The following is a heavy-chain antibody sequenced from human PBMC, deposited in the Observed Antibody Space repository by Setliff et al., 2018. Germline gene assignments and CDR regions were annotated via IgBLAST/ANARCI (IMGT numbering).Heavy chain of an antibody. Sequence: SETLSLTCTVSGGSISSGSYYWSWIRQPAGKGLEWIGRIYTSGSTNYNPSLKSRVTISVDTSKNQFSLKLNSVTAADTAVYYCARQKNYYDYVWGSYRYYPFDYWGQGTLVTVS. CDR3: ARQKNYYDYVWGSYRYYPFDY. CDR2: IYTSGST. CDR1: GGSISSGSYY. J-gene: IGHJ4*02. D-gene: IGHD3-16*02. V-gene: IGHV4-61*02.